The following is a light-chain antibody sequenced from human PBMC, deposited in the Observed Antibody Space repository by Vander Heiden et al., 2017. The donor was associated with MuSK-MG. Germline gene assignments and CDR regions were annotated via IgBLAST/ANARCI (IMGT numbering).Light chain of an antibody. CDR3: CQYDSYPRT. CDR1: QGISSY. J-gene: IGKJ1*01. V-gene: IGKV1-8*01. Sequence: AIRMTQSPSSFSASTGDRVTITCRASQGISSYLAWYQQKPGKAPKLLIYAASTLQSGVPSRISGSGPGTDFSLTIICLLSADLATYYCCQYDSYPRTFGQWTRVEIK. CDR2: AAS.